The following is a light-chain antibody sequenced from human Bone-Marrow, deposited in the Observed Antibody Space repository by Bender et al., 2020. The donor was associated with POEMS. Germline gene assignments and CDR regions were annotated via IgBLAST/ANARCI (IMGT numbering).Light chain of an antibody. CDR2: EDN. J-gene: IGLJ2*01. V-gene: IGLV3-10*01. CDR1: ALPKRY. Sequence: SYELTRPPSVSVSPGQTARITCSGDALPKRYAYWYQQRSGQAPVLVIYEDNKRPSGIPERFSGSSSGTRATLTISGARVEDEADYYCYSTDSSGDHRVFGGGTKLTVL. CDR3: YSTDSSGDHRV.